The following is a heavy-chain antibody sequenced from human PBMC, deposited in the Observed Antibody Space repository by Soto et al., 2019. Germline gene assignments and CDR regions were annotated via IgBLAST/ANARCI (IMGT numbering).Heavy chain of an antibody. V-gene: IGHV3-21*04. CDR1: GFTFSSYS. D-gene: IGHD3-10*01. CDR3: AKDRANYYGSGSYYVLFDY. Sequence: GGSLRLSCAASGFTFSSYSMNWVRQAPGKGLEWVSSISSSSSYIYYADSVKGRFTISRDNSKNTLYLQMNSLRAEDTAVYYCAKDRANYYGSGSYYVLFDYWGQGTLVTVSS. CDR2: ISSSSSYI. J-gene: IGHJ4*02.